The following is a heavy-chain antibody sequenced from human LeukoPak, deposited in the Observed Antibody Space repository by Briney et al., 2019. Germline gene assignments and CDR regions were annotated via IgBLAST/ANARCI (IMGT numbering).Heavy chain of an antibody. CDR1: GFTVSSNY. CDR3: ARDDRGYADYYYGMDV. D-gene: IGHD5-18*01. Sequence: GGSLRLSCAASGFTVSSNYMSWVRQAPGKGLEWVSVIYSGGSTYYADSVKGRFTISRDNSKNTLYLQMNSLRAEDTAVYYCARDDRGYADYYYGMDVWGQGTTVTVSS. J-gene: IGHJ6*02. V-gene: IGHV3-53*01. CDR2: IYSGGST.